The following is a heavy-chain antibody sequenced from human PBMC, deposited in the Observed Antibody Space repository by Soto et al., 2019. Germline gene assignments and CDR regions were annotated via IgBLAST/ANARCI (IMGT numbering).Heavy chain of an antibody. CDR3: ARIGFGGDYYYYYYMDV. CDR2: IYYSGST. D-gene: IGHD3-10*01. V-gene: IGHV4-59*01. CDR1: GGSISSYY. Sequence: SETLSLTCTVSGGSISSYYWSWIRQPPGKGLEWIGYIYYSGSTNYNPSLESRVTISVDTSKNQFSLKLSSVTAADTAVYYCARIGFGGDYYYYYYMDVWGKGTTVTVS. J-gene: IGHJ6*03.